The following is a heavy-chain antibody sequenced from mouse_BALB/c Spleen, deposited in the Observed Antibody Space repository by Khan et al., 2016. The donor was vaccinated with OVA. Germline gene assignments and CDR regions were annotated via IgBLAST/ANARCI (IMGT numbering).Heavy chain of an antibody. Sequence: EVELVESGGGLVKPGGSLKLSCAASGFTFSSYTMSWVRQTPEKRLEWVATISSGGTYTYYPDSVKGRFTISRDNAKNTPYLQMSSLKSEDTAMYYCTRDGNYAHWYFDVWGAGTTVTVSS. J-gene: IGHJ1*01. D-gene: IGHD2-1*01. CDR3: TRDGNYAHWYFDV. V-gene: IGHV5-6-4*01. CDR1: GFTFSSYT. CDR2: ISSGGTYT.